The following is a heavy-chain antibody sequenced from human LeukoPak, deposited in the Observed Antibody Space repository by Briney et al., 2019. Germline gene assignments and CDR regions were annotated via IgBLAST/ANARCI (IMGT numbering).Heavy chain of an antibody. CDR3: ARGRFYDY. CDR2: ISSSSSTI. J-gene: IGHJ4*02. CDR1: GFTFSTFS. V-gene: IGHV3-48*01. Sequence: PGGSLRLSCAASGFTFSTFSMNWVRQAPGKGLEWISYISSSSSTIYYTDSVKGRFTISRDNAKNSLYLQMNSLSADETAVYYCARGRFYDYWGQGTLVTVSS. D-gene: IGHD2/OR15-2a*01.